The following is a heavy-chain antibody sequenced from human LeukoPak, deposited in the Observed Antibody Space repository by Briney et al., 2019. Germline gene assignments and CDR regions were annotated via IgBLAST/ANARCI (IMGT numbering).Heavy chain of an antibody. J-gene: IGHJ4*02. V-gene: IGHV3-23*01. CDR2: ISGSGGST. D-gene: IGHD5-18*01. Sequence: GGSLRLSCAASGFTFSSYAMSWVRQAPGKGLEWVSAISGSGGSTYYADTVKGRFTISRDNSKNTLYLQMNSLRAEDTAVYYCAKSHGYSYGWTFDYWGQGTLVTVSS. CDR1: GFTFSSYA. CDR3: AKSHGYSYGWTFDY.